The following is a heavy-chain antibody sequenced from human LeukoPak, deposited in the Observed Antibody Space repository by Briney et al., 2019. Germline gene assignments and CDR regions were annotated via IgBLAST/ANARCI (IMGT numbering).Heavy chain of an antibody. CDR1: GYTFTSYG. CDR3: ATPGRNWNYDY. V-gene: IGHV1-18*01. Sequence: ASVKVSCKASGYTFTSYGISWVRQAPGQGLEWMGWISAYNGNTNYAQKLQGRVTMTEDTSTDTAYMELSSLRSEDTAVYYCATPGRNWNYDYWGQGTLVTVSS. D-gene: IGHD1-7*01. J-gene: IGHJ4*02. CDR2: ISAYNGNT.